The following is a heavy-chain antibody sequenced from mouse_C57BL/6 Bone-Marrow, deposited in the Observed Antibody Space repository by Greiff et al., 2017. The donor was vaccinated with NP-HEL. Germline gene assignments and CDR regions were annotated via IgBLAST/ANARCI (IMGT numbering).Heavy chain of an antibody. V-gene: IGHV1-76*01. CDR2: IYPGSGNT. D-gene: IGHD2-5*01. Sequence: LVESGAELVRPGASVKLSCKASGYTFTDYYINWVKQRPGQGLEWIARIYPGSGNTYYNEKFKGKATLTAEKSSSTAYMQLSSLTSEDSAVYFCARYSNYDWFAYWGQGTLVTVSA. CDR1: GYTFTDYY. J-gene: IGHJ3*01. CDR3: ARYSNYDWFAY.